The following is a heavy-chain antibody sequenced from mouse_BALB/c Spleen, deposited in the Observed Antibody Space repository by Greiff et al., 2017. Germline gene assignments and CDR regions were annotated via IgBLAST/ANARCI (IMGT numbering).Heavy chain of an antibody. CDR1: GYTFTSYW. Sequence: VQRVESGAELAKPGASVKMSCKASGYTFTSYWMHWVKQRPGQGLEWIGYINPSTGYTEYNQKFKDKATLTADKSSSTAYMQLSSLTSEDSAVYYCARRGDGYYVMDYWGQGTSVTVSS. J-gene: IGHJ4*01. D-gene: IGHD2-3*01. CDR2: INPSTGYT. V-gene: IGHV1-7*01. CDR3: ARRGDGYYVMDY.